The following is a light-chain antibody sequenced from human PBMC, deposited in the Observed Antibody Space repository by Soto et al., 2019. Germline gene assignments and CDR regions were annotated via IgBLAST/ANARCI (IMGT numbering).Light chain of an antibody. CDR1: SSDVGGYNY. Sequence: QSVLTQPASVSGSPGQSITLSCTGTSSDVGGYNYVSWYQQHPGKAPKLMIYEVSNRPSGVSNRFSGSKSGNTASLTISGLQVEDEADYYCNSYASSGTLVFGTGTKVTVL. CDR3: NSYASSGTLV. J-gene: IGLJ1*01. V-gene: IGLV2-14*03. CDR2: EVS.